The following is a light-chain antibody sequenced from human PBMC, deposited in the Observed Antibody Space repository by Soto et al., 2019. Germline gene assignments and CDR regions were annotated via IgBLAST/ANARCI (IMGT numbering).Light chain of an antibody. Sequence: DIQMTQYPSTLSATSGDRVTITCRASQSISSWLAWYQHTPGKAPKLLIYDASNLDSGVPSRLSGSGSGTEFSLTISNLQPDDFATYYCQQYENYWTFGQGTKVDIK. J-gene: IGKJ1*01. CDR2: DAS. CDR3: QQYENYWT. V-gene: IGKV1-5*01. CDR1: QSISSW.